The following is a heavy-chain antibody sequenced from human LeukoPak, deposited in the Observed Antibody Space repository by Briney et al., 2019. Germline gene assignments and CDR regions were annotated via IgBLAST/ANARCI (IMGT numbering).Heavy chain of an antibody. D-gene: IGHD3-3*01. J-gene: IGHJ6*02. Sequence: PGGSLRLSCAASGFTFSSYAMSWVRQAPGKGLEWVSAISGSGGSTYYADSVKGRFTISRDNSKNPLYLQMNSLRAEDTAVYYCARDYLPYYDFWSGYSSQYYGMDVWGQGTTVTVSS. V-gene: IGHV3-23*01. CDR3: ARDYLPYYDFWSGYSSQYYGMDV. CDR1: GFTFSSYA. CDR2: ISGSGGST.